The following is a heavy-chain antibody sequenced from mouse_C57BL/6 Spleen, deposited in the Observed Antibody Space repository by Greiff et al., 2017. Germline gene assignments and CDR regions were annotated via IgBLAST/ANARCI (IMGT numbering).Heavy chain of an antibody. J-gene: IGHJ2*01. V-gene: IGHV5-17*01. D-gene: IGHD2-5*01. Sequence: EVKLMESGGGLVKPGGSLKLSCAASGFTFSDYGMHWVRQAPEKGLEWVAYISSGSSTIYYADTVKGRFTISRDNAKNTLFLQMTSLRSEDTAMYYCARRSYSNYFDYWGQGTTLTVSS. CDR3: ARRSYSNYFDY. CDR2: ISSGSSTI. CDR1: GFTFSDYG.